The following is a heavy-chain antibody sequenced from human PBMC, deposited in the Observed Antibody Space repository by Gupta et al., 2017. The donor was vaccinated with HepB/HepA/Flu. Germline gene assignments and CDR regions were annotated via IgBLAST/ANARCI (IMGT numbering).Heavy chain of an antibody. D-gene: IGHD2-8*01. J-gene: IGHJ6*03. CDR3: ARELGYCTNGVCYDYYMDV. CDR2: IWYDGSNK. Sequence: QVQLVESGGGVVQPGRSLRLSCAASGFTFSSYGMHWVRQAPGKGLEGVAVIWYDGSNKYYADSVKGRFTISRDNSKNTLYLQMNSLRAEDTAVYYCARELGYCTNGVCYDYYMDVWGKGTTVTVSS. CDR1: GFTFSSYG. V-gene: IGHV3-33*01.